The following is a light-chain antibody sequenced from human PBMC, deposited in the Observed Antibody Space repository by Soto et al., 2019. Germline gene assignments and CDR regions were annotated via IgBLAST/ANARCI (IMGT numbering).Light chain of an antibody. Sequence: VLTQSPGPLSLSPGERATLSCRASQSVSSYLAWYQQKPGQAPRILIYDASYRATGIPARFSGGGSGTDFILTISSLEPEDFAIYYCQQRSNWITLGQGTRLEIK. CDR3: QQRSNWIT. CDR1: QSVSSY. J-gene: IGKJ5*01. V-gene: IGKV3-11*01. CDR2: DAS.